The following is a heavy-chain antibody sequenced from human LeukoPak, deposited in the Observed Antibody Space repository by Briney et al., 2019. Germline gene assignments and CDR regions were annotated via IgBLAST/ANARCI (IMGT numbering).Heavy chain of an antibody. D-gene: IGHD6-13*01. CDR3: ARQQLALSYYYYGMDV. Sequence: GESLKISCKGSGYSFTSYWIGWVRQMPGKGLEWMGIIYPGDSDTRYSPSFQGQVTISADKSISTAYLQWSSLKAPDTAMYYCARQQLALSYYYYGMDVWGQGTTVTVSS. J-gene: IGHJ6*02. V-gene: IGHV5-51*01. CDR2: IYPGDSDT. CDR1: GYSFTSYW.